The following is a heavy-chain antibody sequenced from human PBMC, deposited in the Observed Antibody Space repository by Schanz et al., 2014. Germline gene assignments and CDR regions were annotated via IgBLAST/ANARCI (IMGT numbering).Heavy chain of an antibody. Sequence: QVQLVQSGAEVKKPGASVKVSCKASGYTFTSYSIHWVRQAPGQGLEWMGWINVGNGYAHYSETFQDRVTISADTSASTAYMEVRSLTSEDTAVYYCATGPSGTLDYWGQGTLVTVSS. CDR2: INVGNGYA. J-gene: IGHJ4*02. V-gene: IGHV1-3*01. CDR3: ATGPSGTLDY. D-gene: IGHD3-10*01. CDR1: GYTFTSYS.